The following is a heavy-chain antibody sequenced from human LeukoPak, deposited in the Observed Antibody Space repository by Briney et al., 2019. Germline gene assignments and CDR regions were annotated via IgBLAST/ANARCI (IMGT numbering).Heavy chain of an antibody. CDR3: ARSVEMAAMTFDY. V-gene: IGHV4-59*01. CDR1: GRSISSYY. J-gene: IGHJ4*02. Sequence: SETLSLTCTVSGRSISSYYWSWIRQPPGKGLEWIGYIYYSGSPNYNPSLKSRVTISVDTSKNQLSLKLSSVTAADTAVYYCARSVEMAAMTFDYWGQGTLVTASS. CDR2: IYYSGSP. D-gene: IGHD5-24*01.